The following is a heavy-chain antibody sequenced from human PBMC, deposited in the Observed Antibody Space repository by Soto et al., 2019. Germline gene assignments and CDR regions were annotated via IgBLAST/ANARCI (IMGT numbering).Heavy chain of an antibody. V-gene: IGHV1-46*01. CDR3: PRPAANMGWYYFDY. J-gene: IGHJ4*02. CDR1: GYTFTNYY. D-gene: IGHD2-2*01. Sequence: QVQLVQSGAEVKKPGASVKVSCKTSGYTFTNYYMHWVRQAPGQGLEWMGIINPSGGGTTYAQKFQGRVIMPRDRSTSTVYMELSSLSSDDTAVYYCPRPAANMGWYYFDYCGRRTLVTVSS. CDR2: INPSGGGT.